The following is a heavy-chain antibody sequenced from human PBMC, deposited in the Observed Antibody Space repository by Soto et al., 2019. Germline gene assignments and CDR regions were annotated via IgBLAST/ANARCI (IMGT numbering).Heavy chain of an antibody. D-gene: IGHD2-15*01. CDR3: VKDLDASTVVPRTFGH. J-gene: IGHJ4*02. CDR2: FSTNGGST. Sequence: EVQLVESGGGLVQPGGSLRLACSASGFTFSSFAMHWVRQAPGRGLECVSGFSTNGGSTYYADSVKGRFTISRDTSKDTLYLHMRSLRAEDTAVYYCVKDLDASTVVPRTFGHWGQGSMVTVNS. CDR1: GFTFSSFA. V-gene: IGHV3-64D*06.